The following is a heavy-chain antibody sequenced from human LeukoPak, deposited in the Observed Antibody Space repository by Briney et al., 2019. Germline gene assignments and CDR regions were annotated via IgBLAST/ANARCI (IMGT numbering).Heavy chain of an antibody. CDR3: ARSAFGAAAGPTYNWFDP. CDR1: GYTFTGYY. V-gene: IGHV1-2*02. CDR2: INPNSGGT. J-gene: IGHJ5*02. Sequence: ASVKVSCKASGYTFTGYYMHWVRQAPGQGLEWMGWINPNSGGTNYAQKFQGRVTMTRDTSISTAYMELSRLRSDDTAVYYCARSAFGAAAGPTYNWFDPWGQGTLVTVSS. D-gene: IGHD6-13*01.